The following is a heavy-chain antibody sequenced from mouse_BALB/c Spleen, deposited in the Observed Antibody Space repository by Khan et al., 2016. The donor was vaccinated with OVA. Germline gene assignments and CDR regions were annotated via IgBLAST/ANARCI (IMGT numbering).Heavy chain of an antibody. V-gene: IGHV1S135*01. CDR1: GYSFTSYY. J-gene: IGHJ3*01. Sequence: EVQLQQSGPELMKPGASVKISCKASGYSFTSYYIHWLMQSHGKSLEWIGYIDPFSGGTTYNQKFTGKATLTVNKSSSTAYILLSNPTSDDSAVYYCTRHSYVACFAYWGQGTLVTVSA. CDR3: TRHSYVACFAY. D-gene: IGHD2-12*01. CDR2: IDPFSGGT.